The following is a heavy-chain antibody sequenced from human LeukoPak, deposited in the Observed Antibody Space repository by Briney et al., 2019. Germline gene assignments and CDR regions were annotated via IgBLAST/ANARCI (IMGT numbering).Heavy chain of an antibody. J-gene: IGHJ4*02. CDR1: GGTFSSYA. V-gene: IGHV1-69*04. D-gene: IGHD4-23*01. CDR3: ARDDYGGNEGFDY. Sequence: ASVRVSCKASGGTFSSYAISWVRQAPGQGLEWMGRIIPIFGIANYAQKFQGRVTITADKSTSTAYMELSSLRSEDTAVYYCARDDYGGNEGFDYWGQGTPVTVSS. CDR2: IIPIFGIA.